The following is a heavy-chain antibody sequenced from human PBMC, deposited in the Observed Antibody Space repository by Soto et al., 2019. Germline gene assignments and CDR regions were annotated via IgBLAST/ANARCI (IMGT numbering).Heavy chain of an antibody. V-gene: IGHV3-30*03. CDR1: GFTFRTYG. CDR3: ATLSVTARPFDY. J-gene: IGHJ4*02. D-gene: IGHD6-6*01. Sequence: QVQLVESGGSVVQPGRSLRLSCAASGFTFRTYGMHWVRQAAGKGLEWLALISNSGSTAYYADSVKFRFTISRDNSKNTLFLQMNSLRAEDTAVYYCATLSVTARPFDYWGQGTQVTVSS. CDR2: ISNSGSTA.